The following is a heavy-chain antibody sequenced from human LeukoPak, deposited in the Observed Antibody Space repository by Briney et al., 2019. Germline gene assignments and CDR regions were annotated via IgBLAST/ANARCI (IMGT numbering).Heavy chain of an antibody. J-gene: IGHJ6*03. CDR1: GITFTSHA. Sequence: GGSLRLSCAASGITFTSHAMSWVRQAPGKGLEWVSLSSGSGGPTYYRDSVKGCFTISRYNSKSTFYLQMNSLRAEDMAVYYCAKGGVTAMRDGYNYYYYYMVVWGRGTTVTVSS. CDR2: SSGSGGPT. CDR3: AKGGVTAMRDGYNYYYYYMVV. V-gene: IGHV3-23*01. D-gene: IGHD5-24*01.